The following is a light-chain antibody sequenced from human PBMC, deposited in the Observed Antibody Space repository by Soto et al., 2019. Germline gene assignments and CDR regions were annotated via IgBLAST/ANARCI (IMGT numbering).Light chain of an antibody. J-gene: IGKJ1*01. CDR3: HHYET. CDR2: GAS. Sequence: EVVMTQSPATLSVSPGERATLSCRASQYISKYLAWYQQRPGQAPRLLMYGASIRAAGVPDRFSGSGSGTEFTLTISKLEPEDFTVYYCHHYETFGQGTKVDIK. V-gene: IGKV3D-15*03. CDR1: QYISKY.